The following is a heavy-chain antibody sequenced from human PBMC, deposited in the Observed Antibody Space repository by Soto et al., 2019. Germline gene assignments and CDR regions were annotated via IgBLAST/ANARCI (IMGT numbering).Heavy chain of an antibody. J-gene: IGHJ4*02. CDR2: IIPLFGTP. V-gene: IGHV1-69*01. Sequence: QVLLMQSGAEVKKPGSSVKVSCTSSGGPFSSYGIRWLRQVPGQGLEWLGGIIPLFGTPSYARKFQDRLTMSADESTTTAYMELSSLTSEDTAMYFCARDGTIQMANVDFWGQGTLVTVSS. D-gene: IGHD1-1*01. CDR3: ARDGTIQMANVDF. CDR1: GGPFSSYG.